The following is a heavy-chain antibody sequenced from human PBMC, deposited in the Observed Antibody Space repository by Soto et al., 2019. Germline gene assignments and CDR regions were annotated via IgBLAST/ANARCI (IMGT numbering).Heavy chain of an antibody. J-gene: IGHJ4*02. Sequence: QVQLQESGPGLVKPSETLSLTCTVSGGSISSYYWSWIRQPAGKGLEWIGRIYTSGSTNYNPSLTSRVTMSVDTSKNQFSLKLSSVTAADTAVYYCARMAGVRGALYYFDYWGQGTLVTVSS. V-gene: IGHV4-4*07. D-gene: IGHD3-10*01. CDR3: ARMAGVRGALYYFDY. CDR2: IYTSGST. CDR1: GGSISSYY.